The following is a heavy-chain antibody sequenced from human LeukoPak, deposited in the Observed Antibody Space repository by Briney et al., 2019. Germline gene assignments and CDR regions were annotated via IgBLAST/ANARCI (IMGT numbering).Heavy chain of an antibody. CDR2: ISGSGGST. J-gene: IGHJ5*01. V-gene: IGHV3-23*01. CDR3: AKDSSFDWLPHDS. CDR1: GFTFTSYA. Sequence: GRSLRLSCAASGFTFTSYAMSWVRQAPGKGLEWVSGISGSGGSTYYADSVKGRFTISRDNSRNTVYLQMNSLRAEDTAVYYCAKDSSFDWLPHDSWGQGTLVTVSS. D-gene: IGHD3-9*01.